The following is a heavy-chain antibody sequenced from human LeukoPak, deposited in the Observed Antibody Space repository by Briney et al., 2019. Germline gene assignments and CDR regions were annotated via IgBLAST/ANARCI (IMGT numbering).Heavy chain of an antibody. V-gene: IGHV4-59*01. CDR3: AREAEDSYYYYGMDV. J-gene: IGHJ6*02. Sequence: PSETLSLTCTVSGGSISSYYWSWIRQSPGKGLEWIGYIYYSGSTNYNPSLKSRVTISVDTSKNQFSLKLSSVTAADTAVYYCAREAEDSYYYYGMDVWGQGTTVTVSS. CDR2: IYYSGST. CDR1: GGSISSYY.